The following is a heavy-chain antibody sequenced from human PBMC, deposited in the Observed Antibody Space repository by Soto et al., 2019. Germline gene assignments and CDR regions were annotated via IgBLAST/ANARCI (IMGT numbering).Heavy chain of an antibody. Sequence: PSETLSLTCSVSGDSINSDNYYWGWIRQPPGKGLEWIGSIYYRGNTYYNPSLKTRVTISLDKSKSQFSLKLNSVTAADSAVYFCARLEGLATISYYFDYWGQGTLVTISS. CDR3: ARLEGLATISYYFDY. V-gene: IGHV4-39*01. CDR1: GDSINSDNYY. CDR2: IYYRGNT. J-gene: IGHJ4*02. D-gene: IGHD3-9*01.